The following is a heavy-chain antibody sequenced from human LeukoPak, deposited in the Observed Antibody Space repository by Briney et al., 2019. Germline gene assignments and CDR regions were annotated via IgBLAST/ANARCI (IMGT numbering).Heavy chain of an antibody. V-gene: IGHV1-18*01. J-gene: IGHJ4*02. CDR3: ASPIVATNYFDY. D-gene: IGHD5-12*01. CDR1: GYTFTSYG. CDR2: ISAYNGNT. Sequence: ASVKVSCKASGYTFTSYGISWVRQAPGQGLEWMGWISAYNGNTNYAQKLQGRVIMTTDTSTSTAYMELRSLRSDDTAVYYCASPIVATNYFDYWGQGTLVTVSS.